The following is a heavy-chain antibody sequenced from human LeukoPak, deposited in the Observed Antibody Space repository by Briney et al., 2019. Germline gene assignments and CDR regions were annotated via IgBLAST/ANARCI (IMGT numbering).Heavy chain of an antibody. J-gene: IGHJ4*02. CDR2: ISSGSSYI. Sequence: GGSLRLSCAASGFTFSSYSMNWVRQAPGKGLEWVSSISSGSSYIYYADSVKGRFTISRDNAKNSLYLQMNSLRVEDTAVYYCARARAGIQADFDYWVRGTLVTVSS. D-gene: IGHD1-1*01. V-gene: IGHV3-21*01. CDR1: GFTFSSYS. CDR3: ARARAGIQADFDY.